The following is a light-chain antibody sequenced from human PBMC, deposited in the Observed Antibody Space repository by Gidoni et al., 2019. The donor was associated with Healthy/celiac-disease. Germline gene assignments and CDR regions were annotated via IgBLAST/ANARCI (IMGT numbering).Light chain of an antibody. V-gene: IGKV1-39*01. Sequence: DIQMTQSPSSLSAYVGDRVTITCRASQSISSYLNWYQQKPGKAPKLLIYAASSLQSVVPSRFSGSGSGTDFTLTISKLQAEDFSTYYCQQSYSTPITFGQGTRLEIK. CDR2: AAS. J-gene: IGKJ5*01. CDR1: QSISSY. CDR3: QQSYSTPIT.